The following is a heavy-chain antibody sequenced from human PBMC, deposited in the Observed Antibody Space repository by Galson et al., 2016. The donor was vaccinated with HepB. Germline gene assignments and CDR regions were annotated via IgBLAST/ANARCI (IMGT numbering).Heavy chain of an antibody. D-gene: IGHD3-22*01. CDR1: GFTFSSYD. CDR3: VRILYDRSARDYYGMDV. CDR2: IGDDGGT. Sequence: SLRLSCAASGFTFSSYDMHWVRQATGKGLEWVSAIGDDGGTYYAGSVKGRFTISRENAKNSLYLQMNSLRAGDTSVYYCVRILYDRSARDYYGMDVWGQGITVTVSS. J-gene: IGHJ6*02. V-gene: IGHV3-13*01.